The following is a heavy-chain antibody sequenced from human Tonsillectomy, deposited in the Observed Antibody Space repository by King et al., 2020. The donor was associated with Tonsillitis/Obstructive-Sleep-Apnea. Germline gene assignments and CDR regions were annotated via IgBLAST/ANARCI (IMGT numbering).Heavy chain of an antibody. CDR2: INHSGST. CDR3: ASRRSIVATMAH. V-gene: IGHV4-34*01. Sequence: VQLQQWGAGLLKPSETLSLTCAVYGGSFSGYYWSGIRQPPGKGLEWMGEINHSGSTNYNPALKSRVTISVDTSKNQFSLKLSSVTAADTAVYYCASRRSIVATMAHWGQGTLVTVSS. D-gene: IGHD5-12*01. J-gene: IGHJ4*02. CDR1: GGSFSGYY.